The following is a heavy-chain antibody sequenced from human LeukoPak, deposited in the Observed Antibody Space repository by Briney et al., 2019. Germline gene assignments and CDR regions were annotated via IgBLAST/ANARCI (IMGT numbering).Heavy chain of an antibody. CDR2: INPNSGGT. CDR1: GYTFTGYY. J-gene: IGHJ4*02. D-gene: IGHD4-17*01. Sequence: ASVKVSCKASGYTFTGYYMHWVRQAPGQGLEWMGWINPNSGGTNYAQKFQGRVTMTRDTSISTAYVELSRLRSDDTAVYYCARAETTVTTIDYWGQGTLVTVSS. CDR3: ARAETTVTTIDY. V-gene: IGHV1-2*02.